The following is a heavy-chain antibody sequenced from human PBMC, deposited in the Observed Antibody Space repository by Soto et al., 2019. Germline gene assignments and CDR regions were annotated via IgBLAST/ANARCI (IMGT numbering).Heavy chain of an antibody. CDR1: GLTVSSNY. D-gene: IGHD3-10*01. J-gene: IGHJ6*02. CDR2: IYSGGST. V-gene: IGHV3-66*01. Sequence: GGSLRLSCAASGLTVSSNYMSWVRQAPGKGLEWVSVIYSGGSTYYADSVKGRFTISRDNSKNTLYLQMNSLRAEDTAVYYCERAVRSGSYPYYYYGMDVWGQGTTVTVSS. CDR3: ERAVRSGSYPYYYYGMDV.